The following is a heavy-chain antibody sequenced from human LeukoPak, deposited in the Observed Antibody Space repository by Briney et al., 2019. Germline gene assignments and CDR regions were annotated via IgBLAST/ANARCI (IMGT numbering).Heavy chain of an antibody. Sequence: PGGSLRLSCAASGFTFSSYGMHWVRQAPGKGLEWVAVIWDDGSNKYYADSVKGRFTISRDNSKNTLYLQMNSLRAEDTAVYYCARDSPSTGLDYWGQGTLVTVSS. CDR1: GFTFSSYG. CDR2: IWDDGSNK. D-gene: IGHD1-1*01. V-gene: IGHV3-33*01. CDR3: ARDSPSTGLDY. J-gene: IGHJ4*02.